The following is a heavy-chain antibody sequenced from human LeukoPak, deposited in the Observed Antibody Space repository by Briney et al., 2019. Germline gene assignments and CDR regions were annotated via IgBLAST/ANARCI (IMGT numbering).Heavy chain of an antibody. D-gene: IGHD6-19*01. V-gene: IGHV4-59*08. CDR1: GGSFSGYY. CDR3: ARHVGYSSGWYLHRDYYYYYGMDV. CDR2: IYYSGST. J-gene: IGHJ6*02. Sequence: SETLSLTCAVYGGSFSGYYWSWIRQPPGKGLEWIGYIYYSGSTNYNPSLKSRVTISVDTSKNQFSLKLSSVTAADTAVYYCARHVGYSSGWYLHRDYYYYYGMDVWGQGTTVTVSS.